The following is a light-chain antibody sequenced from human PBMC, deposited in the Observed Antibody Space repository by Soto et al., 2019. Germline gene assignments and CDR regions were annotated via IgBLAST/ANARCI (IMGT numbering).Light chain of an antibody. CDR2: AAS. CDR1: QSISSY. V-gene: IGKV1-39*01. J-gene: IGKJ2*03. Sequence: DIQMTQSPSSLTASVGDRVTITCRASQSISSYLSWYQQKPGKAPKLLIYAASLLQSGVSSRFSGSESGTDFTLTISSQQPKDLATYYCQQSSSPPYSFGQGTELEIK. CDR3: QQSSSPPYS.